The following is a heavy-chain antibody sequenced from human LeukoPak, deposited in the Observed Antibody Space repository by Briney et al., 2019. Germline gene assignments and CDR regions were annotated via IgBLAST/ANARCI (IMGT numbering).Heavy chain of an antibody. CDR2: IYYSGST. V-gene: IGHV4-31*03. Sequence: PSQTLSLTCTVSGGSISSGGYYWSWIRQHPRKGLEWIGYIYYSGSTYYNPSLKSRVTISVDTSKNQFSLKLSSVTAADTAVYYCARGYGDPAAFDYWGQGTLVTVSS. J-gene: IGHJ4*02. CDR3: ARGYGDPAAFDY. D-gene: IGHD4-17*01. CDR1: GGSISSGGYY.